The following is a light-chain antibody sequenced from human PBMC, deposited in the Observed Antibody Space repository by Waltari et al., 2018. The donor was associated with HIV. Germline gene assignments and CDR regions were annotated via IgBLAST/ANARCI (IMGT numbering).Light chain of an antibody. CDR1: PSTIAAGHH. J-gene: IGLJ2*01. Sequence: QSVLPQPPSVSGAPAPRAPISCTGTPSTIAAGHHPHCYPQLPGTAPKLLVFGNTNRPSGVPDRFSGSKSGTSASLAITGLQAGDEGDYYCQSYDNALSGSLFGGGTKVTVL. CDR3: QSYDNALSGSL. CDR2: GNT. V-gene: IGLV1-40*01.